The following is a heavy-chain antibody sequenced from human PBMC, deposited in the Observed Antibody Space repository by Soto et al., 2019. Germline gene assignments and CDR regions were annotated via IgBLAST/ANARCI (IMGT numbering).Heavy chain of an antibody. CDR3: AHAGDYDLLSFDH. V-gene: IGHV2-5*02. J-gene: IGHJ4*02. Sequence: QITLKESGPPLVRPAQTLTLTCAFSGFSLTTTSMGVAWIRQPPGKAMEWLALIYWDDDQLYSPSPKDRLTISKDTSMSRVVLTISNMNPEDTGTYFCAHAGDYDLLSFDHWGPGTLVTGSS. CDR2: IYWDDDQ. D-gene: IGHD4-17*01. CDR1: GFSLTTTSMG.